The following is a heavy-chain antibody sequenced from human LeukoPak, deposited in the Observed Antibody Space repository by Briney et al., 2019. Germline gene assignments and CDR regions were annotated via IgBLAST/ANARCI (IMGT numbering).Heavy chain of an antibody. CDR3: ARHENDYGDSFIDY. CDR2: IYYSGST. J-gene: IGHJ4*02. D-gene: IGHD4-17*01. V-gene: IGHV4-59*08. CDR1: GGSISSYY. Sequence: SETLSLTCTVSGGSISSYYWSWIRQPPGKGLEWIGYIYYSGSTNHNPSLKSRVTISVDTSKNQFSLKLSSVTAADTAVYYCARHENDYGDSFIDYWGQGTLVTVSS.